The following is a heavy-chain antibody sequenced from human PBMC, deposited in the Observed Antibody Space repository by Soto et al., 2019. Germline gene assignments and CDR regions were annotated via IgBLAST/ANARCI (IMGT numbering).Heavy chain of an antibody. J-gene: IGHJ4*02. CDR3: ARNGGNFWADF. CDR1: GFTFSSYG. Sequence: GGSLRLSCAASGFTFSSYGMHWVRQAPGKGLEWVAIIWYDGSNKYYADSVKGRFTISRDNSKNTVYLQMDSLRAEDTAVYYCARNGGNFWADFWGQGILVTVSS. CDR2: IWYDGSNK. D-gene: IGHD2-21*02. V-gene: IGHV3-33*01.